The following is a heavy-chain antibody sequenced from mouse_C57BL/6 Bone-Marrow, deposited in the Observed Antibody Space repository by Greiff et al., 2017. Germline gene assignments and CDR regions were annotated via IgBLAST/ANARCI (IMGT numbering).Heavy chain of an antibody. D-gene: IGHD2-3*01. Sequence: QVTLKECGPGILQPSQTLSLTCSFSGFSLSTFGMGVGWIRQPSGKGLEWLAHIWWDDDKYYNPALKSRLTISKDTSNNQVFLKIANVDSADTATYYCARIVPRWLLHAMDYWGQGTSGTGSS. J-gene: IGHJ4*01. CDR1: GFSLSTFGMG. V-gene: IGHV8-8*01. CDR2: IWWDDDK. CDR3: ARIVPRWLLHAMDY.